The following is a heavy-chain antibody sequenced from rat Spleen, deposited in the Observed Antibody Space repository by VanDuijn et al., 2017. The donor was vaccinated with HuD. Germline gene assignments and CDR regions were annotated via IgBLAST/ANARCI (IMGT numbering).Heavy chain of an antibody. Sequence: EVQLVESDGGLVQPGRSLKLSCATSGFTFSDYYMAWVRQAPTKGLDWVATISYDGSTTYYRDSVKGRFTISRDDGKSTLYLQMDSLRSEDTATYYCARQWDYWGQGVMVTVSS. CDR2: ISYDGSTT. CDR1: GFTFSDYY. J-gene: IGHJ2*01. CDR3: ARQWDY. V-gene: IGHV5-29*01.